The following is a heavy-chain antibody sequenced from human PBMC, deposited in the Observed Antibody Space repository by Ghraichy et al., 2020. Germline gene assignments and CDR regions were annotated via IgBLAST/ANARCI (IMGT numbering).Heavy chain of an antibody. D-gene: IGHD4-23*01. CDR3: ATTVAHYYYYGMDV. CDR2: ISSSSSYI. J-gene: IGHJ6*02. CDR1: GFTFSSYS. Sequence: LSLTCAASGFTFSSYSMNWVRQAPGKGLEWVSSISSSSSYIYYADSVKGRFTISRDNAKNSLYLQMNSLRAEDTAVYYCATTVAHYYYYGMDVWGQGTTVNVSS. V-gene: IGHV3-21*01.